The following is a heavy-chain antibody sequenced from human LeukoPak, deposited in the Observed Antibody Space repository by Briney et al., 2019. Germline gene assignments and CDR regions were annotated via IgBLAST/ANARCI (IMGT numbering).Heavy chain of an antibody. CDR1: GGTFSSYA. CDR2: IIPIFGTA. CDR3: ASIGDFWSGYYRDYGTDV. V-gene: IGHV1-69*13. Sequence: SVKVSCKASGGTFSSYAISWVRQAPGQGLEWMGGIIPIFGTANYAQKFQGGVTITADESTSTAYMELSSLRSEDTAVYYCASIGDFWSGYYRDYGTDVWGQGTTVTVSS. D-gene: IGHD3-3*01. J-gene: IGHJ6*02.